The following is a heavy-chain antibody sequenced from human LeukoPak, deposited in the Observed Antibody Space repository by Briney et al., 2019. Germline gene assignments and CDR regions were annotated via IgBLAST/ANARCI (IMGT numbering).Heavy chain of an antibody. CDR3: ARSRYFDRYYYYYYMDV. J-gene: IGHJ6*03. CDR1: GYTFTTYD. Sequence: GASVKVSCKASGYTFTTYDINWVRQATGQGLEWMGWMNPNSGNTGYAQKFQGRVTITRNTSISTAYMELSSLRSEDTAVYYCARSRYFDRYYYYYYMDVWGKGTTVTVSS. V-gene: IGHV1-8*03. CDR2: MNPNSGNT. D-gene: IGHD3-9*01.